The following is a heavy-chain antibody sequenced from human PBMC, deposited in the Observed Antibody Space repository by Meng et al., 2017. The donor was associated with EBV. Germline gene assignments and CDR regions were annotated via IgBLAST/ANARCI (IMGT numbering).Heavy chain of an antibody. CDR1: GYTFTSYA. CDR3: ARDGGYYYGSGSYYFDY. V-gene: IGHV1-3*05. J-gene: IGHJ4*02. CDR2: INAGNGNT. Sequence: QVQLGQVGGEEKKPGASVKVSCKASGYTFTSYAMHWVRQAPGQRLEWMGWINAGNGNTKYSQKFQGRVTITRDTSASTAYMELSSLRSEDTAVYYCARDGGYYYGSGSYYFDYWGQGTLVTVSS. D-gene: IGHD3-10*01.